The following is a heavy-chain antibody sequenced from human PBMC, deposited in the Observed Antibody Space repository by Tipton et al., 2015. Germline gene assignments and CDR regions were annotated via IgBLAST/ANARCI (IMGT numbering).Heavy chain of an antibody. CDR2: IYYSGST. V-gene: IGHV4-39*01. CDR1: GGPINSGDYF. J-gene: IGHJ5*02. CDR3: ARQAPIAVAASNWFDP. D-gene: IGHD6-19*01. Sequence: TLSLTCTVSGGPINSGDYFWNWIRQPPGKGLEWIGSIYYSGSTYYNPSLKSRVTISVDTSKNQFSLKLSSVTAADTAVYYCARQAPIAVAASNWFDPWGQGTLVTVSS.